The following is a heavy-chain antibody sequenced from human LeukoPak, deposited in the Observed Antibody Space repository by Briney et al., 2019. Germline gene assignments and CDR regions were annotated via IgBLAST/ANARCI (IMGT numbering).Heavy chain of an antibody. V-gene: IGHV3-48*04. CDR3: ARGAYYYDSSGYRDY. CDR1: GFTFSSYN. J-gene: IGHJ4*02. Sequence: PGGSLRLSCVVSGFTFSSYNMNWVRQAPGKGLEWVSYISSSGSTIYYADSVKGRFTISRDNAKNSLYLQMNSLRAEDTAVYYCARGAYYYDSSGYRDYWGQGTLVTVSS. D-gene: IGHD3-22*01. CDR2: ISSSGSTI.